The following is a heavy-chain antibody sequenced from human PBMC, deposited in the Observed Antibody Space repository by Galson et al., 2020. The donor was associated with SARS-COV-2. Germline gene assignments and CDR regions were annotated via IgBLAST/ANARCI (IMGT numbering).Heavy chain of an antibody. CDR2: LDTSSTSI. Sequence: GGSLRLSCAASGFAFSSYTMNWIHQAPGKGLEWVASLDTSSTSIYHADSLKGRFTISRDNAENSLYLQMNSLRAEDTAVYYCARSPPASTSGTSIYFDYWGQGTQVTVSS. CDR3: ARSPPASTSGTSIYFDY. J-gene: IGHJ4*02. V-gene: IGHV3-21*01. CDR1: GFAFSSYT. D-gene: IGHD3-10*01.